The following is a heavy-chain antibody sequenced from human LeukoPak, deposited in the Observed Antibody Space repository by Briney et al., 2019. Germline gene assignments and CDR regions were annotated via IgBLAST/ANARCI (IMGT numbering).Heavy chain of an antibody. D-gene: IGHD2-2*01. CDR2: MNPNSGNT. V-gene: IGHV1-8*01. J-gene: IGHJ3*02. CDR1: GYTFTSYD. Sequence: ASVKVSCKASGYTFTSYDINWVRQATGQGLEWMGWMNPNSGNTGYAQKLQGRVTMTRNSSISTAYMELSSLRSEDTAVYYCARSSTSSDAFDIWGQGTMVTVSS. CDR3: ARSSTSSDAFDI.